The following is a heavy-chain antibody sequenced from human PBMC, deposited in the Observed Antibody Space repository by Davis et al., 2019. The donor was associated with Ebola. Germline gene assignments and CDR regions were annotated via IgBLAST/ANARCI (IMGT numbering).Heavy chain of an antibody. V-gene: IGHV3-30*18. CDR1: GFTFSSYG. CDR2: ISYDGSNK. CDR3: AKDKGCSSTSCYTLLYYFDY. Sequence: PGGSLRLSCAASGFTFSSYGMHWVRQAPGKGLEWVAVISYDGSNKYYADSVKGRFTISRDNSKNTLYLQMNSLRAEDTAVYYCAKDKGCSSTSCYTLLYYFDYWGQGTLVTVSS. J-gene: IGHJ4*02. D-gene: IGHD2-2*02.